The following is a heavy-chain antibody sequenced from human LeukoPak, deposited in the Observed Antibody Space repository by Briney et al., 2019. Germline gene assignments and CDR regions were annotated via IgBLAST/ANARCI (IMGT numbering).Heavy chain of an antibody. CDR3: ARDIVNGPFVISLES. D-gene: IGHD2-21*01. Sequence: GGSLRLSCAASGFSLSSYGMNWIRQVPGKGLEWVSHISSGGNTQYYADSVRGRFTMSRDDAKNSLDLQMDSLRIEDTGVYYCARDIVNGPFVISLESWGQGARVTVSS. CDR2: ISSGGNTQ. CDR1: GFSLSSYG. J-gene: IGHJ4*02. V-gene: IGHV3-48*03.